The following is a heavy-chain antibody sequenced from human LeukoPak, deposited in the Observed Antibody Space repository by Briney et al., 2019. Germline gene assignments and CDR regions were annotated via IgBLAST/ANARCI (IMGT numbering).Heavy chain of an antibody. CDR1: GFTFSNYW. D-gene: IGHD3-22*01. CDR2: IKQDGSEN. V-gene: IGHV3-7*01. J-gene: IGHJ6*03. CDR3: ARGPGGRSGYYPLEDYYYYYYMDV. Sequence: GGSLRVSCVASGFTFSNYWMSWVRQAPGKGLEWVANIKQDGSENYYVDSVKGRFTISRDNAKNSLYLQMNSLRAEDTAVYYCARGPGGRSGYYPLEDYYYYYYMDVWGKGTTVTVSS.